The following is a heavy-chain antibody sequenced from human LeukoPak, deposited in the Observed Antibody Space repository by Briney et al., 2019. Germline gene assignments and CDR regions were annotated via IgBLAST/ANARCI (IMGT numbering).Heavy chain of an antibody. J-gene: IGHJ4*02. V-gene: IGHV1-46*01. CDR3: ARDMWAGTDY. CDR2: INPSGGST. Sequence: GSVKVSCKASGYTFTRYGISWVRQAPGQGLEWMGIINPSGGSTSYAQKFQGRVTMTRDMSTSTVYMELSSLRSEDTAVYYCARDMWAGTDYWGQGTLVTVSS. D-gene: IGHD1-26*01. CDR1: GYTFTRYG.